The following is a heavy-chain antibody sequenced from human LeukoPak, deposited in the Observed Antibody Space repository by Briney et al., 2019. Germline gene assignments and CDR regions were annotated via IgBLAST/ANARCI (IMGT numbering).Heavy chain of an antibody. D-gene: IGHD2/OR15-2a*01. J-gene: IGHJ6*02. CDR2: ISASGGNT. CDR1: EFTFSSYA. Sequence: PGGSLRPSCAASEFTFSSYAMQWVRQAPGKGLEWVSGISASGGNTWYADSVKGRFTISRDNSKNTLYLQMNSLRAEDTAVYYCAKYVSARGPPYALAVWGQGTTVTVSS. CDR3: AKYVSARGPPYALAV. V-gene: IGHV3-23*01.